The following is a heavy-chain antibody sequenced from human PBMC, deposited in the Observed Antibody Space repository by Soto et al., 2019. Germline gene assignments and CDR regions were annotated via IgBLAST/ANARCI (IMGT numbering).Heavy chain of an antibody. J-gene: IGHJ4*02. CDR2: ISYDGSNK. CDR1: GVTFSSYA. CDR3: ESAFMSLFGIDY. Sequence: QVQLVESGGGVVQPGRSLRLSCAASGVTFSSYAMHWVRQAPGKGLERVAVISYDGSNKYYADSVKVRFTISTDNSKNTLYLQMNSVRAAAPAVYDCESAFMSLFGIDYWGQGTLGTFSA. D-gene: IGHD3-10*02. V-gene: IGHV3-30-3*01.